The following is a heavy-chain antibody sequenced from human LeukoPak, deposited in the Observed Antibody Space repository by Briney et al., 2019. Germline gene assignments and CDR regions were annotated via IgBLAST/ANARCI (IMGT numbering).Heavy chain of an antibody. CDR3: ARDRGGSSWYNWFDR. Sequence: SVKVSCKASGGTFSSYAISWVRQAPGQGREWMGGIIPIFGTANYAQKFQGRVTITTDESTSTAYMELSSLRSEDTAVYYCARDRGGSSWYNWFDRWGQGALVTVSS. V-gene: IGHV1-69*05. J-gene: IGHJ5*02. D-gene: IGHD6-13*01. CDR1: GGTFSSYA. CDR2: IIPIFGTA.